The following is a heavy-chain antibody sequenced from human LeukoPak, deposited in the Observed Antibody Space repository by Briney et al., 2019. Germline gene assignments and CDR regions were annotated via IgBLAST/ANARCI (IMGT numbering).Heavy chain of an antibody. CDR3: ARVYRSDYGGNSADDY. V-gene: IGHV1-69*13. CDR1: GGTFSSYA. CDR2: IIPIFGTA. J-gene: IGHJ4*02. Sequence: ASVKVSCRASGGTFSSYAISWVRQAPGQGLEWMGGIIPIFGTANYAQKFQGRVTITADESTSTAYMELSSLRSEDTAVYYCARVYRSDYGGNSADDYWGQGTLVTVSS. D-gene: IGHD4-23*01.